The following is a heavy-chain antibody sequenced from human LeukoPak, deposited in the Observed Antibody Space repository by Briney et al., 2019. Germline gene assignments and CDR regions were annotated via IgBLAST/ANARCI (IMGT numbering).Heavy chain of an antibody. D-gene: IGHD5-24*01. CDR3: TRVGYIDEGIDY. J-gene: IGHJ4*02. CDR2: IKQDGSKK. Sequence: GPLRLSCVASGFPFSSYWMTWVRQAPGKGLEWVANIKQDGSKKSYVDSVKGRFTISRDNAKNSLYLQMNSLRAEDTVIYYCTRVGYIDEGIDYWGQGTLVTVSS. CDR1: GFPFSSYW. V-gene: IGHV3-7*04.